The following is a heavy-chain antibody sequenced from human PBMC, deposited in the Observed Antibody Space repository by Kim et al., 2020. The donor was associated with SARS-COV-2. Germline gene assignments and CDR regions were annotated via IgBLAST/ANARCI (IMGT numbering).Heavy chain of an antibody. Sequence: SETLSLTCAVSGASTSTNHWWSWVRQPPGKGLEWIGEVHHDGTTTYSPSLKSRVTISLDRSKSQFSRNLNSVTAADTAMYYCSRRDRYSSPINYNSFDLWGQGTMVTVSS. CDR3: SRRDRYSSPINYNSFDL. J-gene: IGHJ3*01. D-gene: IGHD3-10*01. V-gene: IGHV4-4*02. CDR1: GASTSTNHW. CDR2: VHHDGTT.